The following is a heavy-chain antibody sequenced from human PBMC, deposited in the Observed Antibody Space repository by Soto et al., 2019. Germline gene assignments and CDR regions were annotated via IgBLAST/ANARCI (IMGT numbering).Heavy chain of an antibody. CDR2: IWYDGSNK. J-gene: IGHJ4*02. V-gene: IGHV3-33*01. Sequence: PGGSLRLSCAASGFTFSSYGMHWVRQAPGKGLEWVAVIWYDGSNKYYADSVKGRFTISRDNSKNTLYLQMNSLRAEDTAVYYCARGPATTSYFDYWGQGTLVTVSS. CDR1: GFTFSSYG. D-gene: IGHD4-4*01. CDR3: ARGPATTSYFDY.